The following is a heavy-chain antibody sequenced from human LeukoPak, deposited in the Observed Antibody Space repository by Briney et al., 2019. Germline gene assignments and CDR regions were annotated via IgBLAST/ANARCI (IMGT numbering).Heavy chain of an antibody. Sequence: ASVKVSCKASGYTFTGYYMHWVRQAPGQGLEWMGWINPNSGGTNYAQKFQGRVTMTRDTSTSTAYMELSRLRSDDTAVYYCARDYGDYGGLDYWGQGTLVTVSS. CDR2: INPNSGGT. V-gene: IGHV1-2*02. CDR3: ARDYGDYGGLDY. J-gene: IGHJ4*02. D-gene: IGHD4-17*01. CDR1: GYTFTGYY.